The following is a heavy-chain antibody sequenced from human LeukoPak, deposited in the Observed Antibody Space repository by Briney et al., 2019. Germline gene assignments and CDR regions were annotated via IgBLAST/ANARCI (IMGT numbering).Heavy chain of an antibody. Sequence: GGSLRLSCAASGFTFSSYAMSWVRQAPGKGLEWVSYISSSGSTIYYADSVKGRFTISRDNAKNSLYLQMNSLRAEDTAVYYCARTAGARFPNWFDPWGQGTLVTVSS. CDR1: GFTFSSYA. CDR2: ISSSGSTI. D-gene: IGHD6-19*01. J-gene: IGHJ5*02. V-gene: IGHV3-48*04. CDR3: ARTAGARFPNWFDP.